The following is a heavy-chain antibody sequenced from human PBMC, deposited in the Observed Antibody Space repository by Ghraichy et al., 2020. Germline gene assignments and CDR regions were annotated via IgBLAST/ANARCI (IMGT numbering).Heavy chain of an antibody. CDR1: GGSFSGYY. CDR3: ARGELELLDYYYYYMDV. CDR2: INHSGST. D-gene: IGHD1-7*01. V-gene: IGHV4-34*01. Sequence: SQTLSLTCAVYGGSFSGYYWSWIRQPPGKGLEWIGEINHSGSTNYNPSLKSRVTISVDTSKNQFSLKLSSVTAADTAVYYCARGELELLDYYYYYMDVWGKGTTVTVSS. J-gene: IGHJ6*03.